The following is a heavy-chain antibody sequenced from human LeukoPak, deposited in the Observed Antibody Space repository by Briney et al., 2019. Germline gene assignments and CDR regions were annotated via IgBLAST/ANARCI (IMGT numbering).Heavy chain of an antibody. D-gene: IGHD3-3*01. Sequence: PSETLSLTCTVSGGSISSYYWSWIRQPPGKGLEWIGYIYYSGSTNYNPSLKSRVTISVDTSKNQFSLKLSSVTAADTAVDYCARSPGVDFWSGYYTWDFDYWGQGTLVTVSS. CDR1: GGSISSYY. J-gene: IGHJ4*02. V-gene: IGHV4-59*01. CDR3: ARSPGVDFWSGYYTWDFDY. CDR2: IYYSGST.